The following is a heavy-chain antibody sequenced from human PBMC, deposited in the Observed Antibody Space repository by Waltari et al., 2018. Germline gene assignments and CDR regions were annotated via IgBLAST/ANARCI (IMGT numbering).Heavy chain of an antibody. CDR1: GFPFITTW. CDR2: INSDGSST. D-gene: IGHD1-26*01. V-gene: IGHV3-74*01. CDR3: ARDGGELLRALDY. J-gene: IGHJ4*02. Sequence: EVQLVESGGGLVQPGGSLRLPCAASGFPFITTWMTWFRQAPGKGLVWVSRINSDGSSTSYADSVKGRFTISRDNAKNTLYLQMNSLRAEDTAVYYCARDGGELLRALDYWGQGTLVTVSS.